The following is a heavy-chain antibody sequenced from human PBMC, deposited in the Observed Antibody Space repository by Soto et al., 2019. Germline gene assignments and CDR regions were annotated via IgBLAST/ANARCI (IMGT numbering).Heavy chain of an antibody. CDR2: INHSGST. CDR1: GGSFSGYY. D-gene: IGHD3-10*01. Sequence: PSETLSLTCAVYGGSFSGYYWSWIRQPPGKGLEWIGEINHSGSTNYNPSLKSRVTISVDTSKNQFSLKLSSVTAADTAVYYCARGHGSGSYYNGFDYWGQGTLVTASS. V-gene: IGHV4-34*01. J-gene: IGHJ4*02. CDR3: ARGHGSGSYYNGFDY.